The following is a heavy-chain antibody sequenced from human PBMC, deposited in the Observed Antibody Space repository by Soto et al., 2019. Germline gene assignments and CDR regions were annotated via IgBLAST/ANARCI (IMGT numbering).Heavy chain of an antibody. CDR1: GFRFSSYG. D-gene: IGHD5-18*01. CDR3: AKERFGHLWLEDYGMDV. V-gene: IGHV3-30*18. Sequence: GGSLRLSCAVSGFRFSSYGMHWVRQAPGKGLEWVALISYDGSRQYYADSVKGRFTISRDNSKNTLYLQMNSLRAEDTAVYYCAKERFGHLWLEDYGMDVWGQGTTVTVSS. CDR2: ISYDGSRQ. J-gene: IGHJ6*02.